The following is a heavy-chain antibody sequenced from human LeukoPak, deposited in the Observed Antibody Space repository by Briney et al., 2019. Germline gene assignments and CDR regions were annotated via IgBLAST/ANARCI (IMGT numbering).Heavy chain of an antibody. CDR1: GGSLRSFSYF. Sequence: SETLSLTCSVSGGSLRSFSYFWGWIRLPPGKGLEWIGSVSNSGSIYYNPSLDSRASISMDTTKNEVYLKLNYVTAADTAVYFCARDGLDGPGFNDYWGQGTLVTVSS. J-gene: IGHJ4*02. V-gene: IGHV4-39*07. D-gene: IGHD3/OR15-3a*01. CDR2: VSNSGSI. CDR3: ARDGLDGPGFNDY.